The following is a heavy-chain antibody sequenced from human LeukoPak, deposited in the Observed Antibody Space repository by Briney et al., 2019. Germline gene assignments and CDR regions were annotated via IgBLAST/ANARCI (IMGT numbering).Heavy chain of an antibody. J-gene: IGHJ2*01. CDR2: IYSGATT. D-gene: IGHD3-3*02. V-gene: IGHV3-53*01. CDR1: GFTFTTKY. Sequence: PGGSLRLSCAASGFTFTTKYMNWVRQAPGKGLEWVSIIYSGATTYYADSVKGRFTISRDISKNTVSLQMNSLRAEDTAVYFCARVGDHFHWNLDLWGRGTLVTVSS. CDR3: ARVGDHFHWNLDL.